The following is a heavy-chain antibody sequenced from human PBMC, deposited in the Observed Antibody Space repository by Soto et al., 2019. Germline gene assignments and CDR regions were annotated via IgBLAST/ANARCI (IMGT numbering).Heavy chain of an antibody. CDR1: GFTFSSYA. V-gene: IGHV3-23*01. J-gene: IGHJ5*02. Sequence: GGSLRLSCAASGFTFSSYAMSWVRQAPGKGLEWVSAISGSGGSTYYADSVKGRFTISRDNSKNTLYLQMNSLRAEDTAVYYCAKSNDFWSGYYRGSSWFDPWGQGTLVTVSP. CDR3: AKSNDFWSGYYRGSSWFDP. D-gene: IGHD3-3*01. CDR2: ISGSGGST.